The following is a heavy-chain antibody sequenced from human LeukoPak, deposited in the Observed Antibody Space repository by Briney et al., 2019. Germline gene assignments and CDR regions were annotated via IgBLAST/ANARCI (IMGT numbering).Heavy chain of an antibody. D-gene: IGHD3-22*01. CDR1: GFTFSSYS. V-gene: IGHV3-21*01. Sequence: GGSLRLSCAASGFTFSSYSMTWVRQAPGKGLEWVSSIRSGTNSIYYADSVKGRFTISRDNAKNSLYLQMNSLRAEDTAVYYCARDSLTLIVGRQKRGLDFWGQGTLVTVSS. CDR2: IRSGTNSI. CDR3: ARDSLTLIVGRQKRGLDF. J-gene: IGHJ4*02.